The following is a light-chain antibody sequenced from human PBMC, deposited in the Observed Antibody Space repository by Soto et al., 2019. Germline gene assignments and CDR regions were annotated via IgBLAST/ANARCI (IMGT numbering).Light chain of an antibody. Sequence: QSVLTQPPSASGTPGQRVTISCSGSSSNIGSNYVYWYQQLPGTAPKLLIYRNNQRPSGVPDRFSCSKSGTSASLAISGLRSEDEADYYCAAWDDSLSGPNVVFGGGTKLTVL. V-gene: IGLV1-47*01. CDR3: AAWDDSLSGPNVV. J-gene: IGLJ2*01. CDR2: RNN. CDR1: SSNIGSNY.